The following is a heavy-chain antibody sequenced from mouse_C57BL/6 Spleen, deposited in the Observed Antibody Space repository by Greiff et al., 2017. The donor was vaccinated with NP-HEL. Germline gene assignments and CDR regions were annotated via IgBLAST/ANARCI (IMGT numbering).Heavy chain of an antibody. J-gene: IGHJ4*01. V-gene: IGHV1-64*01. D-gene: IGHD2-2*01. Sequence: QVQLQQPGAELVKPGASVKLSCKASGYTFTSYWMHWVKQRPGQGLEWIGMIHPNSGSTNYNEKFKSKATLTVDKSSSTAYMQLSSLTSEDSAVYYCARNYGYDPYYAMDYWGQGTSVTVSS. CDR1: GYTFTSYW. CDR2: IHPNSGST. CDR3: ARNYGYDPYYAMDY.